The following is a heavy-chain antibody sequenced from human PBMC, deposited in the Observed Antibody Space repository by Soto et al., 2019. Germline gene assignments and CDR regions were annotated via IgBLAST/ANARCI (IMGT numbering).Heavy chain of an antibody. J-gene: IGHJ4*02. CDR1: GFTFSDYY. Sequence: KPGGSLRLSCAASGFTFSDYYMSWIRQAPGKGLEWVSYIGNSGSTIYYADSVKGRFTISRDNAKNSLYPQMNSLRAEDTAVYYCATDPYYYDSSAWGQGTLVTVSS. D-gene: IGHD3-22*01. CDR3: ATDPYYYDSSA. V-gene: IGHV3-11*01. CDR2: IGNSGSTI.